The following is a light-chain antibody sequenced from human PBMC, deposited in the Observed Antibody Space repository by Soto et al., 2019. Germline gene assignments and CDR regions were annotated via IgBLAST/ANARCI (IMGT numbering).Light chain of an antibody. Sequence: ETVMKQPPATLSVSPGERATLSCRASQTIANNLAWYQQSPGQAPRLLIYGASTRATGIPARFSGSGSGTEFTLTISSLQSEDFAIYYCQQYNNWPPYTFGQGTKLEIK. CDR1: QTIANN. V-gene: IGKV3-15*01. J-gene: IGKJ2*01. CDR3: QQYNNWPPYT. CDR2: GAS.